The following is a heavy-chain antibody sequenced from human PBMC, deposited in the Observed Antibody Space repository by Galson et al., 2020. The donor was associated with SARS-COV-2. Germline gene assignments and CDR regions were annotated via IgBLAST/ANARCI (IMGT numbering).Heavy chain of an antibody. V-gene: IGHV1-2*04. CDR1: GYTFTGYY. D-gene: IGHD4-4*01. J-gene: IGHJ6*03. CDR3: ARGDMTTVTGRVSPYYYYYYMDV. Sequence: ASVKVSCKASGYTFTGYYMHWVRQAPGQGLEWMGWINPNSGGTNYAQKFQGWVTMTRDTSISTAYMELSRLRSDDTAVYYCARGDMTTVTGRVSPYYYYYYMDVWGKGTTVTVSS. CDR2: INPNSGGT.